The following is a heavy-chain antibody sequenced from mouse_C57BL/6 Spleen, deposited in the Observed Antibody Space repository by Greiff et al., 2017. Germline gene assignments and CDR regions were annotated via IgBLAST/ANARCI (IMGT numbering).Heavy chain of an antibody. CDR1: GFTFTDYY. Sequence: EVMLVESGGGLVQPGGSLSLSCAASGFTFTDYYMRWVRQPPGKALEWLGFIRNKTNGYTTEYSASVKGRFTISIDNSQSILYLQMNALKAEDSATYYCARYEIAMDYWGQGTSVTVSS. V-gene: IGHV7-3*01. CDR2: IRNKTNGYTT. J-gene: IGHJ4*01. CDR3: ARYEIAMDY.